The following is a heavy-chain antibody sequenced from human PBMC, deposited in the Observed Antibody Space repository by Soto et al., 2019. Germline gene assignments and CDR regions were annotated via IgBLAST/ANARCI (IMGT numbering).Heavy chain of an antibody. D-gene: IGHD3-10*01. J-gene: IGHJ6*02. CDR3: ARQGFGVLHGLAAV. V-gene: IGHV4-59*08. CDR1: SGSINNYY. Sequence: PLETLSLTCTVSSGSINNYYWSWIRQPPGKGLEFIGYIYYAGTTTYNPSLKSRVTISVDTSKNQFSLNLTSVTAADTAVYYCARQGFGVLHGLAAVWGQGTTVTVSS. CDR2: IYYAGTT.